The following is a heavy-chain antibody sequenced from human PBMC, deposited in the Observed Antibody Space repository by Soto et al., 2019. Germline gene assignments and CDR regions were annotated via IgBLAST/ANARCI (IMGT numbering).Heavy chain of an antibody. V-gene: IGHV4-39*01. D-gene: IGHD6-6*01. CDR2: IYYSGST. CDR3: ARQRARYSSSI. Sequence: PSETLSLTCTVSGGSISSSSYYWGWIRQPPGKGLEWIGSIYYSGSTYYNPSLKSRVTISVDTSKNQFSLKLSSVTAADTAVYYCARQRARYSSSIWGQGTLVTVSS. J-gene: IGHJ4*02. CDR1: GGSISSSSYY.